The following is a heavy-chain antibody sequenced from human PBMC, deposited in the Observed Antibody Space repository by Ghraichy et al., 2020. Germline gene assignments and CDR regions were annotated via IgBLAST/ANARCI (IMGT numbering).Heavy chain of an antibody. V-gene: IGHV4-4*07. Sequence: SETLSRTCTVSGVSITDYYWSWIRQPVGKGLEWIARISASGGVNYNPSLNSRVTISMDASRNQFSLKLTSVTAADTAFYYCTRDVGSAGTDDCWGQGTLVTVSS. CDR3: TRDVGSAGTDDC. CDR1: GVSITDYY. D-gene: IGHD1-7*01. CDR2: ISASGGV. J-gene: IGHJ4*02.